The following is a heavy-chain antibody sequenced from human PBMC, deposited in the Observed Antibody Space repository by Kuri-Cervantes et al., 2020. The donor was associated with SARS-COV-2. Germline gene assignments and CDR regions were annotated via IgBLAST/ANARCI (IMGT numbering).Heavy chain of an antibody. Sequence: SLNISCTVSGDSISSYYWGWIRQPPGRGLEWSGYIFYSGSTNYNPSLKSRVTISVDTSKNQFSLRLNSVTAAETAGYYCARATSYCGGDCYIFDYWGQGTLVTVSS. CDR2: IFYSGST. V-gene: IGHV4-59*01. CDR1: GDSISSYY. CDR3: ARATSYCGGDCYIFDY. J-gene: IGHJ4*02. D-gene: IGHD2-21*01.